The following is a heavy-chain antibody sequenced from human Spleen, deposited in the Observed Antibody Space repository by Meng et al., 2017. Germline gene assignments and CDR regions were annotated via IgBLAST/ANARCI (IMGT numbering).Heavy chain of an antibody. D-gene: IGHD6-19*01. V-gene: IGHV4-39*07. Sequence: SETLSLTCTVSGGSISSSSYYWGWIRQSPGKGLEWIGNINYSGGTYYNPSLKSRVTLSIATSKNQFSLRLSSVTAEDTAVYYCVKSAQWLVQYFFDSWGQGTLVTVSS. J-gene: IGHJ4*02. CDR1: GGSISSSSYY. CDR3: VKSAQWLVQYFFDS. CDR2: INYSGGT.